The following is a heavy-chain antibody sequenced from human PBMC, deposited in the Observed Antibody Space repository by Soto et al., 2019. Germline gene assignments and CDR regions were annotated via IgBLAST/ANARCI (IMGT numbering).Heavy chain of an antibody. D-gene: IGHD3-10*01. V-gene: IGHV4-39*01. CDR2: IYDSGIT. J-gene: IGHJ5*02. CDR1: VFSISISSYD. CDR3: ATHRAPMVRGVINNWLDT. Sequence: AGTXALTGTFSVFSISISSYDGCGMRQPPGRGLEWIGSIYDSGITYYNPSLKSRVTISVDTSKNQFSLKLSSVTAADTAVYYCATHRAPMVRGVINNWLDTWGQGTLVTVSS.